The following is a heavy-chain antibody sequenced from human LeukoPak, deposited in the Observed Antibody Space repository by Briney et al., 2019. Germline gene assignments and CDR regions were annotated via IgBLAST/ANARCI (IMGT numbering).Heavy chain of an antibody. CDR1: GGSISSGDYY. V-gene: IGHV4-30-4*01. D-gene: IGHD3-22*01. J-gene: IGHJ3*02. Sequence: PSETLSLTCTVSGGSISSGDYYRRWIRQPPGKGLEWIGYIYYSGSTYYNPSLKSRVPISVDTSKNQFSLKLSSVTAADTAVYYCARVGVTDAFDIWGQGTMVTASS. CDR2: IYYSGST. CDR3: ARVGVTDAFDI.